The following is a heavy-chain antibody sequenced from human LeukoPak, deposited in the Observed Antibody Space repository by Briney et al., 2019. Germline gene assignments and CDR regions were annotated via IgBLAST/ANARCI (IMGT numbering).Heavy chain of an antibody. CDR3: AARPPTILLGPFDY. D-gene: IGHD2-21*02. J-gene: IGHJ4*02. V-gene: IGHV3-23*01. CDR2: ISGSGDNT. Sequence: GGSLRLSCAASGFTFSSYGMNWVRQAPGKGLEWVSTISGSGDNTYYADSVKGRFTISRDNSKNTLYLQMNSLRVEDTAVYYCAARPPTILLGPFDYWGQGTLVTVSS. CDR1: GFTFSSYG.